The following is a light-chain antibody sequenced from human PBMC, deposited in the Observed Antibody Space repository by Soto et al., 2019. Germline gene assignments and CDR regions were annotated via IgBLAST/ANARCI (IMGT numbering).Light chain of an antibody. J-gene: IGKJ1*01. CDR2: LAS. CDR3: QQLDSNPPWT. V-gene: IGKV1-9*01. Sequence: IQLTQSPSSLSASVGDTVTISCRASQTIDNYLAWYQQYPGRAPKLLIYLASTLQSGVPSRFSRSGSGTDFKLTISSLQPEDFATYYCQQLDSNPPWTFGQGTRVEIK. CDR1: QTIDNY.